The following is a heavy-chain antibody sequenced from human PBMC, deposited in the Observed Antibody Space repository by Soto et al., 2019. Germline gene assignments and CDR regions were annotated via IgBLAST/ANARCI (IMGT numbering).Heavy chain of an antibody. V-gene: IGHV3-21*01. CDR3: ARGGDITMVRGVIIRNIDY. CDR1: GFTFSSYS. D-gene: IGHD3-10*01. Sequence: EVQLVESGGGLVKPGGSLRLSCAASGFTFSSYSMNWVRQAPGKGLEWVSSISSSSSYIYYADSVKGRFTISRDNAKNSLYLQMNSLRAEDTAVYYCARGGDITMVRGVIIRNIDYWGQGTLVTVSS. J-gene: IGHJ4*02. CDR2: ISSSSSYI.